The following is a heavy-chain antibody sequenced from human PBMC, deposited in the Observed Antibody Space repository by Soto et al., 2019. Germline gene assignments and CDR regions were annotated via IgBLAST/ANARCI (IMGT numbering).Heavy chain of an antibody. CDR2: IYYSGST. CDR1: GGSISSYY. Sequence: PSETLSLTCTVSGGSISSYYWSWIRQPPGKGLEWIGYIYYSGSTNYNPSLKSRVTISVDTSKNQFSLKLSSVTAADTAVYYCARVICDFRGGYYLCDYWGPGALVTVSS. J-gene: IGHJ4*02. D-gene: IGHD3-3*01. V-gene: IGHV4-59*01. CDR3: ARVICDFRGGYYLCDY.